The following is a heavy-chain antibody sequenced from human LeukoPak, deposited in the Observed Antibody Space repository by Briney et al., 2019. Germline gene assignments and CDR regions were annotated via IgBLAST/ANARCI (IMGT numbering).Heavy chain of an antibody. Sequence: GASVKVSCKASGYTFTRYDINWVRQATGQGLEWMGWMNPKSDNRGYAQKFQGRVTMITNPSISTAYMELSSLRSEDTAVYYCARANGDYDYWGQGTMVTVSS. CDR1: GYTFTRYD. D-gene: IGHD4-17*01. J-gene: IGHJ4*02. CDR3: ARANGDYDY. CDR2: MNPKSDNR. V-gene: IGHV1-8*01.